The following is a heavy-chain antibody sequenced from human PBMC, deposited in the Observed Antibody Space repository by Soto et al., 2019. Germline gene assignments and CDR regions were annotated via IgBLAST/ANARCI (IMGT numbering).Heavy chain of an antibody. CDR2: IYYSGST. CDR1: GGSISSGGYY. J-gene: IGHJ5*02. D-gene: IGHD2-21*02. V-gene: IGHV4-31*03. Sequence: QVQLQESGPGLVKPSQTLSLTCTVSGGSISSGGYYWSWIRQHPGKGLEWIGYIYYSGSTYYNPSLKSRITISVDMSKNQSSLKLSSVTAADTAVYYCARSTPVVTAPWGQGTLVTGSS. CDR3: ARSTPVVTAP.